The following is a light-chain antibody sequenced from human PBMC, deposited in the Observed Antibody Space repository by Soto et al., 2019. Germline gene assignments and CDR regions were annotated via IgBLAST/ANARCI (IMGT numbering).Light chain of an antibody. Sequence: QSVLTQPPSVSGSPGQSVTISCTGTSSEIGSYNRVSWYQQPPGTAPQLMIYEVSNRPSGVAARLSRSQPGNTASLTISGLQLEDEADYYCNSYTSGNAYVFGTGTKVTGL. CDR2: EVS. J-gene: IGLJ1*01. CDR1: SSEIGSYNR. V-gene: IGLV2-18*02. CDR3: NSYTSGNAYV.